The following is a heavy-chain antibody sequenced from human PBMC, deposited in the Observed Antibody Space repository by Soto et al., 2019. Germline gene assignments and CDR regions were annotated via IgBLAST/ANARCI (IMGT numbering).Heavy chain of an antibody. Sequence: TLSLTCAVYGGSFSGYYCSWIRQPPGKGLEWIGEINHSGSTNYNPSLKSRVTISVDTSKNQFSLKLSSVTAADTAVYYCARGRIAAAGTLRRHWFDPWGQGTLVTVSS. V-gene: IGHV4-34*01. CDR3: ARGRIAAAGTLRRHWFDP. D-gene: IGHD6-13*01. CDR2: INHSGST. CDR1: GGSFSGYY. J-gene: IGHJ5*02.